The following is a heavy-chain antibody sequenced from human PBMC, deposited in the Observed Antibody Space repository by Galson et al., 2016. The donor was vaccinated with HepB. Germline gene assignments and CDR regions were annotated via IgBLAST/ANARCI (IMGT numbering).Heavy chain of an antibody. D-gene: IGHD3-22*01. Sequence: SVKVSCKASGGTFSNHALNWLRQAPGQGLEWIGGIIPFFGTPDYAQKFLGRVTITADKSTNTAYMELSSLRSEDTAVYYCARPQTYYYDTSDYFFPYYFDYWGQGALVTVSS. CDR3: ARPQTYYYDTSDYFFPYYFDY. CDR1: GGTFSNHA. J-gene: IGHJ4*02. CDR2: IIPFFGTP. V-gene: IGHV1-69*06.